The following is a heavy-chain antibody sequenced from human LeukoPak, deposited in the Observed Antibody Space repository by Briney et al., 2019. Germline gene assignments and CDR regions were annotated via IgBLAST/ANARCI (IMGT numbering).Heavy chain of an antibody. V-gene: IGHV1-46*01. CDR2: INPSGGST. CDR3: ARDMSGAVGNYYYYMDV. D-gene: IGHD3-10*01. CDR1: GYTFTSYY. Sequence: ASVKVSCKATGYTFTSYYMHWVRQAPGQGLEWMGIINPSGGSTSYAQKFQGRVTMTRDTSTSTVYMELSSLRSEDTAVYYCARDMSGAVGNYYYYMDVWGKGTTVTVFS. J-gene: IGHJ6*03.